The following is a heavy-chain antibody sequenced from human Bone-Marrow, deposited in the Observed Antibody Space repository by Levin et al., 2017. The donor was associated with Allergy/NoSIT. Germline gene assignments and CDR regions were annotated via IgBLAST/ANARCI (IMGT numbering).Heavy chain of an antibody. CDR1: GGSISSGDYY. CDR2: IYYSGST. V-gene: IGHV4-30-4*01. Sequence: SETLSLTCTVSGGSISSGDYYWSWIRQPPGKGLEWIGYIYYSGSTYYNPSLKSRVTISVDTSKNQFSLKLSSVTAADTAVYYCARAVPAAIGKAFDIWGQGTMVTVSS. CDR3: ARAVPAAIGKAFDI. D-gene: IGHD2-2*01. J-gene: IGHJ3*02.